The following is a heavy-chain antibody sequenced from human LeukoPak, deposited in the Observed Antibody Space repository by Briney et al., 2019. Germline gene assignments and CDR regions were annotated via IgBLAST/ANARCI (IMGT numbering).Heavy chain of an antibody. V-gene: IGHV1-69*05. CDR1: GGTFSSYA. CDR2: IIPISGTA. Sequence: SVKVSCKASGGTFSSYAISWVRQAPGQGLEWMGGIIPISGTANYAQKFQGRVTITTDESTSTAYMELSSLRSEDTAVYYCASSYGNNYYYYMDVWGKGTTVTVSS. CDR3: ASSYGNNYYYYMDV. D-gene: IGHD1/OR15-1a*01. J-gene: IGHJ6*03.